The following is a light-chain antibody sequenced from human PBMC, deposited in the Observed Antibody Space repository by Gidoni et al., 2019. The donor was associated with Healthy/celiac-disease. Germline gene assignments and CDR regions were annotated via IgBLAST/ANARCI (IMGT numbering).Light chain of an antibody. J-gene: IGLJ2*01. CDR2: DDS. CDR1: NIGSKS. V-gene: IGLV3-21*04. Sequence: SYVLTLPPSVSVAPGKTAKITCGGNNIGSKSVHWYQQKPGQAPVLVIYDDSDRPSGIPERFAGSNSGNTATLTISRVEAGDEADYYCHVWDSSSDHHVVFGGGTKLTVL. CDR3: HVWDSSSDHHVV.